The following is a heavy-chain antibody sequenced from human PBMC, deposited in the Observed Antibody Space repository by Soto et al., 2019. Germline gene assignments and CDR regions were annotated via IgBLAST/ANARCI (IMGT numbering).Heavy chain of an antibody. CDR2: IKSKTDGGTT. CDR1: EFTFSNAW. Sequence: EVQLVESGGGLVKPGGSLRLSCAASEFTFSNAWMSWVRQAPGKGLEWVGRIKSKTDGGTTDYAAPVKGRFTISRDDSKNTLYLQMNSLKTEDTAVYYCTTESYGDYVAGLDYWGQGTLVTVSS. D-gene: IGHD4-17*01. V-gene: IGHV3-15*01. J-gene: IGHJ4*02. CDR3: TTESYGDYVAGLDY.